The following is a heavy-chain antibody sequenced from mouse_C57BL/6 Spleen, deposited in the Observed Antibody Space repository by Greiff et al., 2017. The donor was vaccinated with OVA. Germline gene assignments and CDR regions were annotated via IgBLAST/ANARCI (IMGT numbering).Heavy chain of an antibody. D-gene: IGHD1-2*01. CDR1: GFTFSNYW. Sequence: EVKLMESGGGLVQPGGSMKLSCVASGFTFSNYWMNWVRQSPEKGLEWVAQIRLKSDNYATHYAESVKGRFTISRDDSKSSVYLQMNNLRAEDTGIYYCTARPLEAMDYWGQGTSVTVSS. CDR2: IRLKSDNYAT. CDR3: TARPLEAMDY. J-gene: IGHJ4*01. V-gene: IGHV6-3*01.